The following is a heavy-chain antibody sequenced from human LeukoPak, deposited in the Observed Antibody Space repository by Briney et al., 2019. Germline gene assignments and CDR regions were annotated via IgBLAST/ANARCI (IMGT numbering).Heavy chain of an antibody. J-gene: IGHJ4*02. V-gene: IGHV1-18*01. D-gene: IGHD3-9*01. Sequence: ASVKHSCKASGYTFTSYGISWVRQAPGQGLEWMGWISAYNGNTNYAQKLQGRVTMTTDTSTSTAYMELSRLRSDDTAVYYCARALTGYNYDFDYWGQGTLVTVSS. CDR2: ISAYNGNT. CDR3: ARALTGYNYDFDY. CDR1: GYTFTSYG.